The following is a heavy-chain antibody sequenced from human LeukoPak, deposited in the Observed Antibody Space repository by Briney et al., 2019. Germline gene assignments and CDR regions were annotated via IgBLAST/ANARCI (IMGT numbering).Heavy chain of an antibody. CDR1: GGSMRSYY. J-gene: IGHJ3*02. D-gene: IGHD2-8*01. Sequence: PSETLSLTCTVSGGSMRSYYWVWIRQPPGKGLEWIGYIYYSGSTDYNPSLKSRVTISVDTSKNQFSLKMGSVTAADTAVYYCARAPNGFGAFDIWGPGTTVTVSS. CDR2: IYYSGST. V-gene: IGHV4-59*01. CDR3: ARAPNGFGAFDI.